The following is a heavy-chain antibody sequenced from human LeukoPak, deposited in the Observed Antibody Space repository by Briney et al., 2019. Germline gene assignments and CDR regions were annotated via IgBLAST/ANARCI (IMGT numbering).Heavy chain of an antibody. Sequence: ASVKVSCKASGGTFSSYAISWVRQAPGQGLEWMGRIIPIFGIANYAQKFQGRVTITADKSTSTAYMELSSLRSEDTAVYYCAREAGTVVPEAFDIWGQGTMVTVSS. V-gene: IGHV1-69*04. J-gene: IGHJ3*02. D-gene: IGHD4-23*01. CDR3: AREAGTVVPEAFDI. CDR1: GGTFSSYA. CDR2: IIPIFGIA.